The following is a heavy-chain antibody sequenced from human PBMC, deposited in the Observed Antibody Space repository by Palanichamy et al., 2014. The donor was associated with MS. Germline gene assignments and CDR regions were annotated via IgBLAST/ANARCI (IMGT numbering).Heavy chain of an antibody. CDR2: IYWDDDK. CDR3: AHRTQYCSSTSCQMRSYNWFDP. V-gene: IGHV2-5*02. J-gene: IGHJ5*02. CDR1: GFSLSTSGVG. D-gene: IGHD2-2*01. Sequence: QITLKESGPTLVKPTQTLTLTCTFSGFSLSTSGVGVGWIRQPPGKALEWLALIYWDDDKRYSPSLKSRLTITKDTSKNQVVLTMTNMDPVDTATYYCAHRTQYCSSTSCQMRSYNWFDPWGQGTLVTVSS.